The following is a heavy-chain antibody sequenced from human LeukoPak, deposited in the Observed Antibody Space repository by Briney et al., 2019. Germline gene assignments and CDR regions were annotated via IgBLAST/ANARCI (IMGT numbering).Heavy chain of an antibody. CDR3: ARDGGRGGDLGY. D-gene: IGHD3-10*01. CDR2: INPNSGGT. V-gene: IGHV1-2*02. Sequence: ASVKVSCTASGYTFTDYYMHWVRQAPGQGLEWMGWINPNSGGTNYAQKFQGRVTMTRDTSISTAYMELSRLTSDDTAVYFCARDGGRGGDLGYWGQGTLVSVSS. CDR1: GYTFTDYY. J-gene: IGHJ4*02.